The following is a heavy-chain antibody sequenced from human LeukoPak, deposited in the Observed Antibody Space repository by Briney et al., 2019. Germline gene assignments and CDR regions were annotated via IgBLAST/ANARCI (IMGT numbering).Heavy chain of an antibody. J-gene: IGHJ4*02. V-gene: IGHV1-8*03. D-gene: IGHD3-22*01. Sequence: ASVKVSYKASGYTFTSYDINWVRQATGQGLEWMGWMNPNSGNTGYAQKFQGRVTITRNTSISTAYMELSSLRSEDTAVYYCAREVYYDSSGYYNWGQGTLVTVSS. CDR1: GYTFTSYD. CDR3: AREVYYDSSGYYN. CDR2: MNPNSGNT.